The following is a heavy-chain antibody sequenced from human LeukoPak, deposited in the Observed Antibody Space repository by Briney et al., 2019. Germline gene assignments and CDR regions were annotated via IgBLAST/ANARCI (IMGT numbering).Heavy chain of an antibody. CDR3: AKTVLRYSTGDAFDI. J-gene: IGHJ3*02. V-gene: IGHV3-23*01. D-gene: IGHD3-9*01. CDR2: ISGSGGST. Sequence: PGGSLRLSCAASGFTFSSYAMSWVSQAPGKRLEWVSAISGSGGSTYYADSVKGRFTISRDNSKNTLYLQMNSLRAEDTAVYYCAKTVLRYSTGDAFDIWGQGTMVTVSS. CDR1: GFTFSSYA.